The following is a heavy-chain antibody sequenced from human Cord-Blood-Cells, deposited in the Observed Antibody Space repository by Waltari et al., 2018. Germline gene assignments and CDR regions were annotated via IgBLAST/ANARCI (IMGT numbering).Heavy chain of an antibody. Sequence: QVQLQESGPGLVKPSETLSLTCTVSGGSISSYYWSWIRQPPGKGLEWIGYIYYSGSTNYTPPLKSRVTISVDTSKNQFSLKLSSVTAADTAVYYCARDFLQLGYYGMDVWGQGTTVTVSS. CDR2: IYYSGST. J-gene: IGHJ6*02. CDR1: GGSISSYY. CDR3: ARDFLQLGYYGMDV. V-gene: IGHV4-59*01. D-gene: IGHD5-18*01.